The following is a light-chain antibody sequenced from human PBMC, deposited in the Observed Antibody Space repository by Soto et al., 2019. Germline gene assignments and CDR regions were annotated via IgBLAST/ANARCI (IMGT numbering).Light chain of an antibody. CDR2: GAS. V-gene: IGKV3-20*01. J-gene: IGKJ1*01. Sequence: ELVLTQSPGTLSLSPGERATLSCRASQSVSSSYLAWYQQKPCQAPRLLIYGASSRATGIPDRFSGSGSGTDFTLTISRLEPEDFAVYYCQQYGSSPKTFGQGTKVDIK. CDR1: QSVSSSY. CDR3: QQYGSSPKT.